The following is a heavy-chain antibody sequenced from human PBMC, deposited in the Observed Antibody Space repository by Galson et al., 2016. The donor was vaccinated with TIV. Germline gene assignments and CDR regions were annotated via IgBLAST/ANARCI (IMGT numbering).Heavy chain of an antibody. V-gene: IGHV1-69*13. Sequence: SVKVSCKASGGSFSSHVFTWVRQAPGQGLEWMGDIIPLFATPNYAQKSQSRVTITADESTSTVYVELSSLGSEDTAIYFCAKHRNTAFDTYYYYGMDVWGQGTSVTVSS. D-gene: IGHD2/OR15-2a*01. CDR3: AKHRNTAFDTYYYYGMDV. J-gene: IGHJ6*02. CDR2: IIPLFATP. CDR1: GGSFSSHV.